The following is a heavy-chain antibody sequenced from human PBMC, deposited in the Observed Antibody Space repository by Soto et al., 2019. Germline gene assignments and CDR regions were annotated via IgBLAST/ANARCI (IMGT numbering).Heavy chain of an antibody. D-gene: IGHD3-22*01. Sequence: GGSLRLSCAASGFTFSSYSMNWVRQAPGKGLEWVSSISSSSSYIYYADSVKGRFTISRDNSKNTLYLQMNSLRAEDTAVYYCTRGGYYYDSSGSPDYWGQGTLVTVSS. CDR1: GFTFSSYS. CDR2: ISSSSSYI. J-gene: IGHJ4*02. CDR3: TRGGYYYDSSGSPDY. V-gene: IGHV3-21*01.